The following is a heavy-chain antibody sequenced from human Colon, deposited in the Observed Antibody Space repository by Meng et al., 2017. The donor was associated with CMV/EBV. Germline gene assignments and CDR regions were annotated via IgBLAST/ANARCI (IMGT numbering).Heavy chain of an antibody. D-gene: IGHD6-6*01. CDR2: INGGGNTA. J-gene: IGHJ3*02. V-gene: IGHV3-11*01. CDR3: VRDRDHTSSSLGFHI. Sequence: GESLKISCAASGFTFSDYHMTWIRQAPGKGLEFVSYINGGGNTAIYADSVKGRFTISRDNAKNSLYLQMDSLRAEDTAVYFCVRDRDHTSSSLGFHIWGQGTMVTVSS. CDR1: GFTFSDYH.